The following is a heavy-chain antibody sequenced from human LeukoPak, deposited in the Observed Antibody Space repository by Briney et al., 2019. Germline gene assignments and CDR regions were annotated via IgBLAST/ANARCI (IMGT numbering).Heavy chain of an antibody. D-gene: IGHD3-3*01. Sequence: GASVKVSCKASGYSFTSYDINWVRQATGQGLEWMGWINPNSGGTNYAQKFQGRVTMTRDTSISTAYMELSRLRSDDTAVYYCARVGYDFSYYYMDVWGKGTTVTVSS. CDR3: ARVGYDFSYYYMDV. CDR2: INPNSGGT. J-gene: IGHJ6*03. V-gene: IGHV1-2*02. CDR1: GYSFTSYD.